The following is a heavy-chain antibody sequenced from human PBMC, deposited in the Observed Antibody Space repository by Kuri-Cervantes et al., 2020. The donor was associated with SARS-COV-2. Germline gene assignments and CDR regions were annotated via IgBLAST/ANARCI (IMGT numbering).Heavy chain of an antibody. CDR1: GFTFSSYW. D-gene: IGHD2-15*01. Sequence: GGSLRLSCAASGFTFSSYWMSWVRQAPGKGLEWVANIKQDGSNKYYADSVKGRFTISRDNSKNTLYLQMNSLRAEDTAVYYCAKVGAGYCSGGSCDSVVVDWGQGTLVTVSS. V-gene: IGHV3-7*01. CDR3: AKVGAGYCSGGSCDSVVVD. CDR2: IKQDGSNK. J-gene: IGHJ4*02.